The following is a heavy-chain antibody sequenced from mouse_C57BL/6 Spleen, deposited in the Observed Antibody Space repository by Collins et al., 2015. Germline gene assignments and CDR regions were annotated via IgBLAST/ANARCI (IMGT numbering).Heavy chain of an antibody. D-gene: IGHD1-1*01. CDR3: ARWPYDGSSSYYFDY. Sequence: DVQLQESGPGLVKPSQSLSLTCTVTGYSITSDYAWNWIRQFPGNKLEWMGYISYSGSTSYNPSLKSRISITRDTSKNQFFLQLNSVTTEDTATYYCARWPYDGSSSYYFDYWGQGTTLTVSS. V-gene: IGHV3-2*02. J-gene: IGHJ2*01. CDR2: ISYSGST. CDR1: GYSITSDYA.